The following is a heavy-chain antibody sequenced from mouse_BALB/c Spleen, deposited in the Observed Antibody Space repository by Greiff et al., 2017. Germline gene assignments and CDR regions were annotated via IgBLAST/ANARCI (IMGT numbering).Heavy chain of an antibody. CDR1: GYTFTSYY. D-gene: IGHD2-4*01. CDR2: INPSNGGT. J-gene: IGHJ4*01. V-gene: IGHV1S81*02. Sequence: QVQLQQSGAELVKPGASVKLSCKASGYTFTSYYMYWVKQRPGQGLEWIGGINPSNGGTNFNEKFKSKATLTVDKSSSTAYMQLSSLTSEDSAVYYCTRHDYDDAMDYWGQGTSVTVSS. CDR3: TRHDYDDAMDY.